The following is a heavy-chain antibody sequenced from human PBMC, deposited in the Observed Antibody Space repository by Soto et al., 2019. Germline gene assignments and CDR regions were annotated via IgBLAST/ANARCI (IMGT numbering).Heavy chain of an antibody. V-gene: IGHV4-39*01. D-gene: IGHD1-1*01. Sequence: SETLSLTCTVSSVSIYSGSFHWGWIRQPPGKGLEWIGSINFSVSTYYNPSLKSRVTIYVDTSKNQFSLNLRPVNAADTAVYYCARRHAPRYTTGNHHFDFWGQGSLVTVSS. J-gene: IGHJ4*02. CDR1: SVSIYSGSFH. CDR2: INFSVST. CDR3: ARRHAPRYTTGNHHFDF.